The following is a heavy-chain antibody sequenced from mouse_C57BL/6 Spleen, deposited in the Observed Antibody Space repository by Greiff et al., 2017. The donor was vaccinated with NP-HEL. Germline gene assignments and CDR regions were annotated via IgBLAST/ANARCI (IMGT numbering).Heavy chain of an antibody. Sequence: VQLQQPGAELVRPGTSVKLSCKASGYTFTSYWMHWVKQRPGQGLEWIGVIDPSDSYTNYNQKFKGKATLTVDTSSSTAYMQLSSLTSEDSAVYYCARGGYGSSSAWFAYWGQGTLVTVSA. J-gene: IGHJ3*01. D-gene: IGHD1-1*01. V-gene: IGHV1-59*01. CDR2: IDPSDSYT. CDR1: GYTFTSYW. CDR3: ARGGYGSSSAWFAY.